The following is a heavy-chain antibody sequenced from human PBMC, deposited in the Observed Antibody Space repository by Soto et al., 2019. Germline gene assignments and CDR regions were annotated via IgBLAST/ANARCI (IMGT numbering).Heavy chain of an antibody. Sequence: PGGSLRLSCAASGFTFSSYGMHWVRQAPGKGLEWVAVIWYDGSNKYYADSVKGRFTISRDNSKNTLYLQMNSLRAEDTAVYYCARNTVTTHRYWFDPWGQGTLVTVSS. CDR1: GFTFSSYG. D-gene: IGHD4-17*01. CDR3: ARNTVTTHRYWFDP. J-gene: IGHJ5*02. V-gene: IGHV3-33*01. CDR2: IWYDGSNK.